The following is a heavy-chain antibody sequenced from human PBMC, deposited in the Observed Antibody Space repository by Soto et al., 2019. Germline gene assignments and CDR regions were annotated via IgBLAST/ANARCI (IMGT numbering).Heavy chain of an antibody. J-gene: IGHJ4*02. Sequence: EVQLVETGGGLIQPGGSLRLSCAVSGLTVSSNYMSWVRQAPGKGLEWVAISYSAGSTYYADSVKGRFTISRDNSKNTVYLQMNSLRADDTAVYYCARVFTDTAKVFDYWGQGTLVTVSS. V-gene: IGHV3-53*02. CDR2: SYSAGST. D-gene: IGHD5-18*01. CDR1: GLTVSSNY. CDR3: ARVFTDTAKVFDY.